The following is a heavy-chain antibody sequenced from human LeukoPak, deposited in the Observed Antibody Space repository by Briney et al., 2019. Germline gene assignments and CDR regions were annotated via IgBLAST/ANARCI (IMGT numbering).Heavy chain of an antibody. CDR3: ARDRYYGSGSYRGMDV. D-gene: IGHD3-10*01. CDR1: GGSISSSNW. J-gene: IGHJ6*04. Sequence: SETLSLTCAVSGGSISSSNWWSWVRQPPGKGLEWIGEIYHSESTNYNPSLKSRVTISVDKSKNQFSLKLSSVTAADTAVYYCARDRYYGSGSYRGMDVWGKGTTVTVSS. V-gene: IGHV4-4*02. CDR2: IYHSEST.